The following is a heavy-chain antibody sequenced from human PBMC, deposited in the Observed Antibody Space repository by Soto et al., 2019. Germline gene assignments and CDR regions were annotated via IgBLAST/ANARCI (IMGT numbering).Heavy chain of an antibody. J-gene: IGHJ4*02. D-gene: IGHD3-16*01. CDR1: GFTFSAYG. CDR3: ARSIVPKITRLADV. V-gene: IGHV3-30-3*01. CDR2: ISYDATEK. Sequence: QVQLVESGGGVVQPGGSLRLSCAASGFTFSAYGLHWVRQTPGKGLEWVALISYDATEKNYADSVKGRFTISRDNSKNTLSLQMDSLGDEDTAVYYCARSIVPKITRLADVWGQGTLVTVAS.